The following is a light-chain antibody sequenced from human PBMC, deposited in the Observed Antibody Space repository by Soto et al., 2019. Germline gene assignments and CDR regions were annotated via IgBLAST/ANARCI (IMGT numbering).Light chain of an antibody. V-gene: IGLV1-40*01. J-gene: IGLJ1*01. CDR1: SCNIGAGYD. CDR3: QSYDSSLSGYV. Sequence: QSLLTQRPSVSGAPGQRVTISCTGSSCNIGAGYDLHWYQQLPGTAPKLLIYDDNNRPSGVPDRFSGSKSGTSGSLAITGLQAEDEADYYCQSYDSSLSGYVFGTGTKVTVL. CDR2: DDN.